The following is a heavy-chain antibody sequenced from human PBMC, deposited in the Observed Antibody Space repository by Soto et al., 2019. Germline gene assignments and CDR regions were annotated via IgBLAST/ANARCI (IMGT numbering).Heavy chain of an antibody. Sequence: GGSLRLSCAASGFTFSSYAMHWVRQAPGKGLEWVAVIWHDGSNKYYADSVKGRFTISRDNSKNTLDLQMNSLRVDDTAVYYCARDFMDVWGQGTTVTVSS. J-gene: IGHJ6*02. CDR3: ARDFMDV. CDR1: GFTFSSYA. V-gene: IGHV3-33*08. CDR2: IWHDGSNK.